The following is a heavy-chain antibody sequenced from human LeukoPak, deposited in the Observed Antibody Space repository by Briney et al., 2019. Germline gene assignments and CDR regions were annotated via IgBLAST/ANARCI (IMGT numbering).Heavy chain of an antibody. CDR3: ASPTRSSGYFYELHY. D-gene: IGHD3-22*01. J-gene: IGHJ4*02. CDR2: MCPGDYDT. Sequence: GRPLHISCRASGCRFTSYCIGWVRQMPGKGLEWTGIMCPGDYDTRYRRSFQGQVTIPADKCIRTAYLQWSSLKGSDTAMYYCASPTRSSGYFYELHYWRQGGLVSVSS. CDR1: GCRFTSYC. V-gene: IGHV5-51*01.